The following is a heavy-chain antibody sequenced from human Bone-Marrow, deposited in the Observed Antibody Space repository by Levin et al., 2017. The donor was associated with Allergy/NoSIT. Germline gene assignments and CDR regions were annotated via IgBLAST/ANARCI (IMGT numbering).Heavy chain of an antibody. Sequence: GGSLRLSCAVSGFTFTNAWMSWVRQAPGKGLEWVGRIKRKSDGGTIDYGAPVKGRFTISRDDSKNKVYLEMNSLKTEDTGVYYCTTKHSSPSRFDYWGQGTLVTVSS. D-gene: IGHD6-6*01. J-gene: IGHJ4*02. CDR1: GFTFTNAW. V-gene: IGHV3-15*01. CDR2: IKRKSDGGTI. CDR3: TTKHSSPSRFDY.